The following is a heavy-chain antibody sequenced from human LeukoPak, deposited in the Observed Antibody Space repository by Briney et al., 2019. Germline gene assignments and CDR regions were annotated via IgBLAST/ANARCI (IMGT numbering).Heavy chain of an antibody. CDR1: GFTFRSHA. J-gene: IGHJ3*02. CDR3: AKDLYVSGSFPDAFDI. CDR2: IYENGGTT. V-gene: IGHV3-23*01. Sequence: PGGSLRLSCVGSGFTFRSHAMSWVRQAPEKGLEFVSGIYENGGTTYYADSVKGRFTISRDNSKNTLYLQMNSLRAEDTAVYYCAKDLYVSGSFPDAFDIWGQGTMVTVSS. D-gene: IGHD1-26*01.